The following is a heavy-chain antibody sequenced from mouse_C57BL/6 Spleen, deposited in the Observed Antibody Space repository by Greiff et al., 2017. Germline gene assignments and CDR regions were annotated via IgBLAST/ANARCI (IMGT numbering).Heavy chain of an antibody. J-gene: IGHJ1*03. CDR1: GYTFTDYY. CDR3: AREGFELGRRNWYFDV. CDR2: INPNNGGT. D-gene: IGHD4-1*01. V-gene: IGHV1-26*01. Sequence: EVQLQQSGPELVKPGASVKISCKASGYTFTDYYMNWVKQSHGKSLEWIGDINPNNGGTSYNQKFKGKATLTVDKSSSTAYMELRSLTSEDSAVYYCAREGFELGRRNWYFDVWGTGTTVTVSS.